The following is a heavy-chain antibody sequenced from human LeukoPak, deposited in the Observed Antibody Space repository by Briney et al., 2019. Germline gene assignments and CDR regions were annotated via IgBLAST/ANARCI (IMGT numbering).Heavy chain of an antibody. CDR3: ASAYCSGDSCIDKNWFDP. CDR2: IYYSGTT. D-gene: IGHD2-15*01. V-gene: IGHV4-30-2*06. J-gene: IGHJ5*02. Sequence: SQTLSLTCAVSGVSVTAGGYSWSWFRQLPGKGLEWIGFIYYSGTTYYNPSLKSRVTISLDKSKNQFSPNLNSVTAADTAVYYCASAYCSGDSCIDKNWFDPWGQGTLVTVSS. CDR1: GVSVTAGGYS.